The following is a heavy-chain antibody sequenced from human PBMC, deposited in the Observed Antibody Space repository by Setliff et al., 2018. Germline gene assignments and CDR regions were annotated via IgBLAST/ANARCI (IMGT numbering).Heavy chain of an antibody. Sequence: SVKVSCKASGGTFSSYAISWVRQAPGQGLEWMGGIIPIFGTANYAQKFQGRVTITTDESTSTAYMELSSLRSEDTAVYYCARDLVWFGELLDLPGYYFDYWGQGTLVTVSS. CDR3: ARDLVWFGELLDLPGYYFDY. J-gene: IGHJ4*02. CDR2: IIPIFGTA. CDR1: GGTFSSYA. D-gene: IGHD3-10*01. V-gene: IGHV1-69*05.